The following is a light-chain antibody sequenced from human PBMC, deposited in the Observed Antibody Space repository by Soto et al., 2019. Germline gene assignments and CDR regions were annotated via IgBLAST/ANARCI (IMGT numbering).Light chain of an antibody. CDR3: QQYNNWPLT. CDR2: GAS. CDR1: QSVNNN. J-gene: IGKJ4*01. Sequence: EIVMTQSPATLSVALGERATLSCRASQSVNNNLAWYQQKPGQAPRLLLYGASARATGIPARFSGSGSGTEFTLTISSLQSEDFAVYYCQQYNNWPLTFGGGTKVEIK. V-gene: IGKV3-15*01.